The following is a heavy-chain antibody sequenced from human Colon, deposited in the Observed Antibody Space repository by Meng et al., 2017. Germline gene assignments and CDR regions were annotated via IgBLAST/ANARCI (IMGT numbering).Heavy chain of an antibody. Sequence: GESLKISCATSGFTFSYAWMTWVRQVPGKGLEWVGRIKSKSGGETTYYAAPVKDRFTISRDDSKNTLYLEMNSLKIEDTAVYYCTTDLRIGGSYWDYWGQGTLVTVSS. CDR2: IKSKSGGETT. CDR3: TTDLRIGGSYWDY. J-gene: IGHJ4*02. CDR1: GFTFSYAW. D-gene: IGHD1-26*01. V-gene: IGHV3-15*01.